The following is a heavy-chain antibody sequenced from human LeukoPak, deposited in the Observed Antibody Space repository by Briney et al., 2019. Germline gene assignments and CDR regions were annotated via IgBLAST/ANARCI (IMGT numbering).Heavy chain of an antibody. V-gene: IGHV5-51*01. J-gene: IGHJ4*02. CDR3: ARHASFAGSGALDY. CDR2: IYPGDSDT. D-gene: IGHD3-10*01. Sequence: GESLKISCKGSGYSFTGYWIGWVRQLPGKGLEWMGIIYPGDSDTRYSPSFQGQVTISADKSISTAYLQWSSLKASDTAMYYCARHASFAGSGALDYWGQGTLVTVSS. CDR1: GYSFTGYW.